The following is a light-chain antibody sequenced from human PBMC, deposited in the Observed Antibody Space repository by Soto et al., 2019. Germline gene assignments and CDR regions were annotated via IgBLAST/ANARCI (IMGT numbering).Light chain of an antibody. CDR2: EGN. V-gene: IGLV2-23*01. J-gene: IGLJ1*01. CDR3: CSYAGSSTVYV. CDR1: SSDVGSYNL. Sequence: QSALTQPASVSGSPGQSITISCTGTSSDVGSYNLVSWYQQRPGQAPKLIIYEGNKRPSGVSHRFSASKSANTASLTISGLQAEDEADYYCCSYAGSSTVYVFGTGTKLTVL.